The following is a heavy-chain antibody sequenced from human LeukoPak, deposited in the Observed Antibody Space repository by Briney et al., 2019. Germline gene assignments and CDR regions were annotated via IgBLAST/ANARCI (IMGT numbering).Heavy chain of an antibody. V-gene: IGHV3-21*01. CDR1: GFTVSSNS. Sequence: GGSLRLSCTVPGFTVSSNSMSWVRQAPGKGLEWVSSISSSSSYIYYADSVKGRFTISRDNAKNSLYLQMNSLRAEDTAVYYCARAGGSSGWDYWYFDLWGRGTLVTVSS. CDR2: ISSSSSYI. J-gene: IGHJ2*01. CDR3: ARAGGSSGWDYWYFDL. D-gene: IGHD6-19*01.